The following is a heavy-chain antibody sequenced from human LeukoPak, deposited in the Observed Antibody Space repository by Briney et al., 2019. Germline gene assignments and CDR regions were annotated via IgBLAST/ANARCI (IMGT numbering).Heavy chain of an antibody. CDR2: IYYSGST. J-gene: IGHJ5*02. Sequence: SGTLSLTCTVSGGSISSSSYYWGWIRQPPGKGLEWIGSIYYSGSTYYNPSLKSRVTISVDTSKNQFSLKLSSVTAADTAVYYCARHPMVRGVIQGPTNWFDPWGQGTLVTVSS. D-gene: IGHD3-10*01. V-gene: IGHV4-39*07. CDR3: ARHPMVRGVIQGPTNWFDP. CDR1: GGSISSSSYY.